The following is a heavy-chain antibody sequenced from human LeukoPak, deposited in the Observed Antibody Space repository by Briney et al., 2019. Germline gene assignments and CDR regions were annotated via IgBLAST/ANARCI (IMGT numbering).Heavy chain of an antibody. Sequence: PGGSLRLSCAASGFTFRSYGMHWVRQAPGKGLEWVSAISGSGGSTYYADSVKGRFTISRDNSKNTLYLQMNSLRAEDTAVYYCAKDYVGAVAGNWDYWGQGTLVTVSS. CDR1: GFTFRSYG. CDR2: ISGSGGST. D-gene: IGHD6-19*01. J-gene: IGHJ4*02. CDR3: AKDYVGAVAGNWDY. V-gene: IGHV3-23*01.